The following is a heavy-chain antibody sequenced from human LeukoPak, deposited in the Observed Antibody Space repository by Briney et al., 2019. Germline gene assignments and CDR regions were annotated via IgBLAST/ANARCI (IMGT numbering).Heavy chain of an antibody. CDR1: GFTFSSYG. Sequence: GGSLRLSCAASGFTFSSYGMSWVRQAPGKGLEWVSAISGNGGDTFYADSVKGRFTNSRDNSKNTLHLQMSSLRAEDTAVYYCAHHGGGTIRLGAFDIWGQGTMVTVSS. D-gene: IGHD3-3*01. V-gene: IGHV3-23*01. J-gene: IGHJ3*02. CDR2: ISGNGGDT. CDR3: AHHGGGTIRLGAFDI.